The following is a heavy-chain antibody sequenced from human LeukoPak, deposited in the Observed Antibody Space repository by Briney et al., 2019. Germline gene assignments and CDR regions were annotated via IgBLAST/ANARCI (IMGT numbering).Heavy chain of an antibody. D-gene: IGHD6-19*01. CDR3: ARVGAVAGFDY. CDR1: GFTFSSYA. V-gene: IGHV3-23*01. Sequence: GGSLRLSCAASGFTFSSYAMSWVRQAPGKGLEWVSAISGSGGSTYYADSVKGRFTISRDNSKNTLYPQMNSLRAEDTAVYYCARVGAVAGFDYWGQGTLVTVSS. J-gene: IGHJ4*02. CDR2: ISGSGGST.